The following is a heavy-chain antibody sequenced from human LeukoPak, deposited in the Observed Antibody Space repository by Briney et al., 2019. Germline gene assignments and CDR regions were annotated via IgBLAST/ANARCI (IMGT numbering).Heavy chain of an antibody. V-gene: IGHV4-30-4*01. CDR3: ARVRRYYDYLRGSYRLYYFAY. D-gene: IGHD3-16*02. CDR1: GGSITTDDRF. Sequence: SETLSLTCTVSGGSITTDDRFWSWLRQPPGQGLEGIGYIYYSGTTFYNSSLKSRLTISVDTSKNQFSLNLRSVTAADTAVYYCARVRRYYDYLRGSYRLYYFAYWGQGPLVTVSS. CDR2: IYYSGTT. J-gene: IGHJ4*02.